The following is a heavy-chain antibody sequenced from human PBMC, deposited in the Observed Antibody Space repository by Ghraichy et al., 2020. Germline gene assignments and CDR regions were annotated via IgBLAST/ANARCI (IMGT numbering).Heavy chain of an antibody. CDR2: IIASGSTT. CDR3: AKYDGYNVLDH. D-gene: IGHD5-24*01. J-gene: IGHJ4*02. CDR1: GFTFSSYP. V-gene: IGHV3-23*01. Sequence: GGSLRLSCQASGFTFSSYPMNWVRQAPGKGLEWVSAIIASGSTTYYADSVKGRLTISRDNSKNTLYLQMNSLRAEDMAVYYCAKYDGYNVLDHWGQGTLVTVSS.